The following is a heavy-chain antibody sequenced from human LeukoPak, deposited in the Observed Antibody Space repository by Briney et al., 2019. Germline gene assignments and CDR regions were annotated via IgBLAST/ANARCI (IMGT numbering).Heavy chain of an antibody. CDR3: ARDQDYYDSSGYPYPIDY. D-gene: IGHD3-22*01. Sequence: ASVKVSCKASGYTFTSYDINWVRQATGQGLEWMGWMNPNSGNTGYAQKFQGRVTITADKSTSTAYMELSSLRSEDTAVYYCARDQDYYDSSGYPYPIDYWGQGTLVTVSS. V-gene: IGHV1-8*01. CDR2: MNPNSGNT. J-gene: IGHJ4*02. CDR1: GYTFTSYD.